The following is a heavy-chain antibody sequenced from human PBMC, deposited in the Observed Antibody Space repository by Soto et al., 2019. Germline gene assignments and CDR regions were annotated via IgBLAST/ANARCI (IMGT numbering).Heavy chain of an antibody. J-gene: IGHJ6*03. Sequence: SETLSLTCAVYGGSFSGYYWSWIRQPPGKGLEWIGEINHSGSTNYNPSLKSRVTISVDTSKNQFSLKLSSVTAADTAVYYCARKIGYGDYYYYYMDVWGKGTTVTVSS. D-gene: IGHD4-17*01. CDR2: INHSGST. V-gene: IGHV4-34*01. CDR1: GGSFSGYY. CDR3: ARKIGYGDYYYYYMDV.